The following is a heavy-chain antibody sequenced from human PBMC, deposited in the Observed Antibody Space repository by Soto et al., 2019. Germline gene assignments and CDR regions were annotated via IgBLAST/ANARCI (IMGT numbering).Heavy chain of an antibody. Sequence: PGGSLRLSCAASGFTFSSYWMSWVRQAPGKGLEWVANIKQDGSEKYYVDSVKGRFTISRDNAKNSLYPQMNSLRAEDTAVYYCARDGGSGWFYYFDYWGQGTLVTVSS. CDR2: IKQDGSEK. V-gene: IGHV3-7*03. J-gene: IGHJ4*02. CDR3: ARDGGSGWFYYFDY. CDR1: GFTFSSYW. D-gene: IGHD6-19*01.